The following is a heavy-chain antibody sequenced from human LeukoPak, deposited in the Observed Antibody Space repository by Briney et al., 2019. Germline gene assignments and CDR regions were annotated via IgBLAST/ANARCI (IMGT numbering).Heavy chain of an antibody. CDR2: ISDDGRNT. V-gene: IGHV3-23*01. CDR1: GFTFNNYA. CDR3: AKTTRPLGALDY. J-gene: IGHJ4*02. D-gene: IGHD1-26*01. Sequence: GGSLRLSCAASGFTFNNYAMTWVRQAPGKGLEWVSGISDDGRNTKYADSVKGRFTVSRDNSMNTLFLQMSSLRAEDTAVYYCAKTTRPLGALDYWGQGTLVTVSS.